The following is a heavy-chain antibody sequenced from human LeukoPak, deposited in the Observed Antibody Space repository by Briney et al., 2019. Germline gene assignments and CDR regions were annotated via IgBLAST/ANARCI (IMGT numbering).Heavy chain of an antibody. D-gene: IGHD2-2*01. CDR3: ARGIVVPAAIESSYYYYMDV. CDR2: INHSGST. J-gene: IGHJ6*03. V-gene: IGHV4-34*01. CDR1: GGSFSGYC. Sequence: SETLSLTCAVYGGSFSGYCWSWIRQPPGKGLEWIGEINHSGSTNYNPSLKSRVTISVDTSKNQFSLKLSSVTAADTAVYYCARGIVVPAAIESSYYYYMDVWGKGTTVTVSS.